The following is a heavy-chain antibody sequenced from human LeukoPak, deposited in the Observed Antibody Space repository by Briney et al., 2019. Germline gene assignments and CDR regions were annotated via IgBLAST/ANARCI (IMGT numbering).Heavy chain of an antibody. Sequence: GGSLRLSCAASGFTFSSYGMHWVRQAPGKGLEWVAFIRYDGSSKYYEDSVKGRFTVSRDNSKNTLYLQMNSLRGEDTAVYYCATDRAEYYQDSSGYYSHWGQGTLVTVSS. V-gene: IGHV3-30*02. CDR3: ATDRAEYYQDSSGYYSH. CDR2: IRYDGSSK. D-gene: IGHD3-22*01. J-gene: IGHJ4*02. CDR1: GFTFSSYG.